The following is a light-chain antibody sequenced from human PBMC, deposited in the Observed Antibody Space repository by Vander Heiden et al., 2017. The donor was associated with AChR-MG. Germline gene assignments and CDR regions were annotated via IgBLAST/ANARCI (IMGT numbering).Light chain of an antibody. Sequence: QSALTQPPSASGYPGQSVTISFTVTISDVGGYNYVSSYQQHPGKAPKRSMYVVSKRPSGVPDRFAGSKSGNTASLTVSGLQAEDEADYYGSSYAGSNNLRVCGTGTKVTVL. CDR3: SSYAGSNNLRV. V-gene: IGLV2-8*01. J-gene: IGLJ1*01. CDR2: VVS. CDR1: ISDVGGYNY.